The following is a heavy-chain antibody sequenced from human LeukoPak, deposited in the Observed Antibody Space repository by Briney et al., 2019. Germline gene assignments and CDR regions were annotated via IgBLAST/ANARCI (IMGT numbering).Heavy chain of an antibody. CDR3: ASNTGTVFDY. V-gene: IGHV4-59*11. CDR1: GDFITAHY. Sequence: SETLSLTCTVSGDFITAHYWSWIRQPPGKGLEWIGYVYYTGSTEYNPSLRSRVTISLEMSNHQFSLNLTSVTAADTAVYYCASNTGTVFDYWGQGALVTVSS. D-gene: IGHD7-27*01. CDR2: VYYTGST. J-gene: IGHJ4*02.